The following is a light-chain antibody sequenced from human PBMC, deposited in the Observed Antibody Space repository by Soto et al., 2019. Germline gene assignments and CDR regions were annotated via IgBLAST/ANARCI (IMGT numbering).Light chain of an antibody. CDR3: QHYGDSSWT. J-gene: IGKJ1*01. Sequence: ELVLTQSPVALSLSSGEIATLTCRASQSVSSTLLTWYQQKPGQAPRLLIYGVSSRATGNPDRFSDSGSGTDFTLTISRVEPEDFAVYFCQHYGDSSWTFGQGSRVEIK. V-gene: IGKV3-20*01. CDR1: QSVSSTL. CDR2: GVS.